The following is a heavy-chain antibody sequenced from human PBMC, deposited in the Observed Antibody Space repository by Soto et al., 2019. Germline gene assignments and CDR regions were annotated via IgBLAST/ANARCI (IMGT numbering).Heavy chain of an antibody. CDR2: ISYDGGHK. CDR3: ARVKTDYSNPRGPFFFYGMDV. Sequence: VQLVESGGGVVHPERSLRLSCSASEFTFSSYAMHWVRQAPGKGLEWVAGISYDGGHKFYGDSVRGRFTISRDSSKTTVFLQMNSRRPEDTAADYCARVKTDYSNPRGPFFFYGMDVWGQGTTVTVSS. D-gene: IGHD4-4*01. V-gene: IGHV3-30-3*01. J-gene: IGHJ6*02. CDR1: EFTFSSYA.